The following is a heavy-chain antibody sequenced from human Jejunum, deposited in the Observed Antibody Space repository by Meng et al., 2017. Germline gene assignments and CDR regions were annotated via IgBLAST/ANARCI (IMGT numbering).Heavy chain of an antibody. Sequence: VQLQQGGAGLLKPSETLSLPCAVYGGSSSGFYLSWIRQPPGKGLEWIGEIHPSGSTDYNPSLKSRLTISLDTSKNQFSLSLNSATAADTGIYYCTRGTDRAKSGDYWGQGTLVTVSS. V-gene: IGHV4-34*01. D-gene: IGHD1-14*01. CDR1: GGSSSGFY. J-gene: IGHJ4*02. CDR2: IHPSGST. CDR3: TRGTDRAKSGDY.